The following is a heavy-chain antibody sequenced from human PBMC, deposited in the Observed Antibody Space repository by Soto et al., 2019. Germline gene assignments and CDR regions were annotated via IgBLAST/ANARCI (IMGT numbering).Heavy chain of an antibody. D-gene: IGHD5-18*01. CDR3: ARGYSYGHVGSDFDY. Sequence: QVQLVESGGGLVKPGGSLRLSCAASGFTFSNYYMSWIRQAPGKGLEWVSYISSSSSYTNYADSVKGLFTISRDNAKNALYLQMNNLRAEDTAVYYGARGYSYGHVGSDFDYCGQGTLLTVSS. CDR2: ISSSSSYT. J-gene: IGHJ4*02. V-gene: IGHV3-11*06. CDR1: GFTFSNYY.